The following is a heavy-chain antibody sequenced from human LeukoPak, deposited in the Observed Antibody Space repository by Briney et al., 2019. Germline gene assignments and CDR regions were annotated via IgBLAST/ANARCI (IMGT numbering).Heavy chain of an antibody. CDR2: ISSSGSTI. CDR3: ASSRGRWFGEYDRLM. CDR1: GFTFSDYY. D-gene: IGHD3-10*01. J-gene: IGHJ4*02. V-gene: IGHV3-11*01. Sequence: GGSLRFSCAASGFTFSDYYMSWIRQAPGKGLEWVSYISSSGSTIYYADSVKGRFTISRDNAKNSLYLQMNSLRAEDTAVYYCASSRGRWFGEYDRLMWGQGTLVTVSS.